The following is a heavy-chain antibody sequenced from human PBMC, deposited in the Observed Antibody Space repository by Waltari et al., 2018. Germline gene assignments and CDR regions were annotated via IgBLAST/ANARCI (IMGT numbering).Heavy chain of an antibody. V-gene: IGHV4-59*01. CDR2: IYYSGST. CDR3: AGAYSSSWYDYFDY. J-gene: IGHJ4*02. CDR1: GGSISSYY. D-gene: IGHD6-13*01. Sequence: QVQLQESGPGLVKPSETLSLTCTVSGGSISSYYWSWIRQPPGKGLEWIGYIYYSGSTNYNPSLKSRVTISVDTSKNQFSLKLSSVTAADTAVYYCAGAYSSSWYDYFDYWGQGTLVTVSS.